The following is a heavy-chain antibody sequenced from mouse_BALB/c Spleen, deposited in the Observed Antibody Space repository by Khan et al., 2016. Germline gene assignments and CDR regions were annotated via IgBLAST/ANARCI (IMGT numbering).Heavy chain of an antibody. D-gene: IGHD4-1*01. CDR3: ARPWAY. J-gene: IGHJ2*01. CDR2: ISSGGSDP. Sequence: EVELVESGGGLVKPGGSLKLSCAASGFTFSSYALSWVRQTPEKRLEWVATISSGGSDPYYSDSVKGRFTLSRANAKNTLYLHMSSLRSEDTAMYYCARPWAYWGQGTTLTVSS. CDR1: GFTFSSYA. V-gene: IGHV5-9-1*01.